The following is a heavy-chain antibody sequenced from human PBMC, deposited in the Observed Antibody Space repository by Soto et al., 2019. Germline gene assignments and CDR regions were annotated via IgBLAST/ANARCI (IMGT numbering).Heavy chain of an antibody. CDR2: INAANGDT. CDR3: VRRHVSATGIDWFDP. CDR1: GYTFTSYG. Sequence: ASVKVSCKASGYTFTSYGIHWVRQAPGQRLEWMGWINAANGDTKYSPKFQGRVTITRDTSASTAYMELSSLRSEDTAVYYCVRRHVSATGIDWFDPWGQGTLVTVPS. V-gene: IGHV1-3*01. J-gene: IGHJ5*02. D-gene: IGHD6-13*01.